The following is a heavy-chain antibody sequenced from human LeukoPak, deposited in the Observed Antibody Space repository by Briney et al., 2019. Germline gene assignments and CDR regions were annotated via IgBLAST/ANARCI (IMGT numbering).Heavy chain of an antibody. J-gene: IGHJ4*02. CDR1: GGSFSGYY. CDR2: INHSGST. V-gene: IGHV4-34*01. Sequence: PSETLSLTCAVYGGSFSGYYWSWIRQPPGKGLEWIGEINHSGSTNYNPSLKSRVTISVDTSKNQFSLKLSSVTAADTAVYYCAREYSSGYYYVGNKKSFDYWGQGTLVTVSS. CDR3: AREYSSGYYYVGNKKSFDY. D-gene: IGHD3-22*01.